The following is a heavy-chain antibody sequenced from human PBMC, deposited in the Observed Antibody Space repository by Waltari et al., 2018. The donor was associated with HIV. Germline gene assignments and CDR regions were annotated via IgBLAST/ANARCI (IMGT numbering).Heavy chain of an antibody. CDR2: ILHSGSA. V-gene: IGHV4-38-2*01. J-gene: IGHJ4*02. D-gene: IGHD3-3*01. CDR1: GDPITIGYH. Sequence: QVQLQESGPGLVKPSETLSLTSGVSGDPITIGYHWGWIRQPPGMGLEWIGSILHSGSAYYNPPLRSRVTISVDTSKNQFSLKLNSVTAADTAVYFCARSEGAQTATIFDRWGQGTLVTVSS. CDR3: ARSEGAQTATIFDR.